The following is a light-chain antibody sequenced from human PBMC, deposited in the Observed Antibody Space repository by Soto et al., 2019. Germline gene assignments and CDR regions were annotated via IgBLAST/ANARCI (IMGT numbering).Light chain of an antibody. V-gene: IGKV3D-15*01. Sequence: EVVVTQSPSTPSVSPRERVTLSCRTSQDVSSKLAWYQQKAGQAPSLLIYDASTRATGTPARFSGSGSGTEFTLAVSSLQSEDYAVYFCQQYIRWPLTFGGGTKVDIK. CDR1: QDVSSK. CDR2: DAS. CDR3: QQYIRWPLT. J-gene: IGKJ4*01.